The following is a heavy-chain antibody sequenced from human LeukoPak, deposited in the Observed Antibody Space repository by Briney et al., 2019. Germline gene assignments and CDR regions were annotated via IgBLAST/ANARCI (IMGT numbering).Heavy chain of an antibody. CDR3: ARAIMVRGVISLDY. D-gene: IGHD3-10*01. CDR2: IYTSGST. CDR1: GGSISSYY. Sequence: SETLSLTCTVSGGSISSYYWSWIRQPAGKGLEWIGRIYTSGSTNYNPSLKSRVTMSVDTSKNQFSLKLSSVTAADTAVYYCARAIMVRGVISLDYWGQGTLVTVSS. V-gene: IGHV4-4*07. J-gene: IGHJ4*02.